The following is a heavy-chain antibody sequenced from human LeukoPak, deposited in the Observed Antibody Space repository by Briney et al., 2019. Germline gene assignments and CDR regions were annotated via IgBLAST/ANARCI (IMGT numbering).Heavy chain of an antibody. J-gene: IGHJ5*02. CDR3: ARETPMRYCSGGSCWRWFDP. V-gene: IGHV4-59*01. CDR2: IYYSGST. Sequence: SETLSLTCTVSGGSISSYYWSWIRQPAGKGLEWIGYIYYSGSTNYNPSLKSRVTISVDTSKNQFSLKLSSVTAADTAVYYCARETPMRYCSGGSCWRWFDPWGQGTLVTVSS. CDR1: GGSISSYY. D-gene: IGHD2-15*01.